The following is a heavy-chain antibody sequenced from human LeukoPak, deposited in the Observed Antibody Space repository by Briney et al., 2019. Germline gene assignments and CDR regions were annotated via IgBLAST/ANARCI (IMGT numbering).Heavy chain of an antibody. CDR3: ARANDGDYGDAFDI. CDR1: GFTFSDYY. D-gene: IGHD4-17*01. CDR2: ISSSGSTI. V-gene: IGHV3-11*01. J-gene: IGHJ3*02. Sequence: GGSLGLSCAASGFTFSDYYMSWIRQAPGKGLEWVSYISSSGSTIYYADSVKGRFTISRDNAKNSLYLQMNSLRAEDTAVYYCARANDGDYGDAFDIWGQGTMVTVSS.